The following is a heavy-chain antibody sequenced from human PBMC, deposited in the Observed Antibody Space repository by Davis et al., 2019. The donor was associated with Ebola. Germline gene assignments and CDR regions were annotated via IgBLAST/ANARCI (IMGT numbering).Heavy chain of an antibody. V-gene: IGHV3-73*01. Sequence: GGSLGLSCAASGFTFSGSAMHWVRQASGKGLEWVGRIRSKANSYATAYAASVKGRFTISRDDSKNTAYLQMNSLKTEDTAVYYCTSTTNLIDYWGQGTLVTVSS. CDR2: IRSKANSYAT. J-gene: IGHJ4*02. CDR3: TSTTNLIDY. CDR1: GFTFSGSA. D-gene: IGHD1-26*01.